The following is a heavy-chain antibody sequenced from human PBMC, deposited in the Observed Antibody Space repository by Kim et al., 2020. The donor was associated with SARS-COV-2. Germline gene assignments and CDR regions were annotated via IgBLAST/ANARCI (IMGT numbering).Heavy chain of an antibody. CDR3: ARGFDL. V-gene: IGHV4-59*09. CDR2: IHSSVST. Sequence: IHSSVSTNHNPSLKSRVTISVDTSKNQFSLKLSSVTAADTAVYYCARGFDLWGRGTLVTVSS. J-gene: IGHJ2*01.